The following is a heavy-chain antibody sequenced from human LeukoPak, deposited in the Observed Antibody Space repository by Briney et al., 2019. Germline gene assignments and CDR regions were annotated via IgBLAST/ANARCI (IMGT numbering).Heavy chain of an antibody. J-gene: IGHJ3*02. D-gene: IGHD4-11*01. CDR3: ARDNWRDYLADALDI. CDR2: IRGTGGIT. V-gene: IGHV3-23*01. CDR1: GFTLRTSG. Sequence: GGSLRLSCEASGFTLRTSGMSWVRQAPGKGLEWVSIIRGTGGITNDADSVKGRFTISRDSSKNTLYLQLNSLGAEDTALYYCARDNWRDYLADALDIWGQGTMVTVSS.